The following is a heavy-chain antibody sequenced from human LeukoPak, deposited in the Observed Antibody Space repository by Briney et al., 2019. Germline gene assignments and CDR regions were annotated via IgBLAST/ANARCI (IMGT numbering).Heavy chain of an antibody. CDR1: GFTFTSYA. D-gene: IGHD5-24*01. V-gene: IGHV3-23*01. J-gene: IGHJ4*02. Sequence: GGSLRLSCATSGFTFTSYALVWVRQAPGKGLEWVSLISGSGGSRYYGDSVKGRFTISRDNSKNLVYLEMNSLRAGDTAVYYCARGGEDSGYNSHFDYWGQGTLVIVSS. CDR2: ISGSGGSR. CDR3: ARGGEDSGYNSHFDY.